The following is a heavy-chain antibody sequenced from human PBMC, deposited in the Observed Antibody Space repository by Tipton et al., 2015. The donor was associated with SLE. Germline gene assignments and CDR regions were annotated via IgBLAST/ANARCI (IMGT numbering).Heavy chain of an antibody. J-gene: IGHJ5*02. CDR3: ARSPPTSSPNLNWFDP. CDR2: IYPGDSDT. CDR1: GYSFTSYW. D-gene: IGHD2-2*01. V-gene: IGHV5-51*03. Sequence: QLVQSGAEVKKPGESLKISCKGSGYSFTSYWIGWVRQMPGKGLEWMGIIYPGDSDTRYSPSFQGQVTISADKSISTAYLQWSSLKASDTAIYHCARSPPTSSPNLNWFDPWGQGTLVTVSS.